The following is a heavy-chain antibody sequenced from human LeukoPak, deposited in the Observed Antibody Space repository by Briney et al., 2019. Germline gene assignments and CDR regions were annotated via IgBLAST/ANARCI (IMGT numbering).Heavy chain of an antibody. J-gene: IGHJ4*02. D-gene: IGHD3-3*01. CDR1: GFTFSSYW. CDR2: INTDGSST. Sequence: GGSLRLSCAASGFTFSSYWMHWVRQAPGKGLVWVSRINTDGSSTSYADSVKGRFTISRDNAKNTLYLQMNSLRAEDTAVYYCARDRHDFWSGYSDYWAREPWSPSPQ. CDR3: ARDRHDFWSGYSDY. V-gene: IGHV3-74*01.